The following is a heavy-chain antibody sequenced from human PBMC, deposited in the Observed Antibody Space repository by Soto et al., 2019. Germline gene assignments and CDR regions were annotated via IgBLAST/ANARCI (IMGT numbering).Heavy chain of an antibody. CDR2: ISSDGNNK. V-gene: IGHV3-30*18. CDR3: AKDLLPNTVTTCGS. CDR1: GFTFDSHG. J-gene: IGHJ5*02. Sequence: QVQLVEPGGGAVQPGRSLRLSCAASGFTFDSHGMHWVRQAPGKGLEWVAVISSDGNNKYYADSVKGRFTISRDNFNNLLYLQMSSLRAEDTAVYYCAKDLLPNTVTTCGSWGQGTLVTVSS. D-gene: IGHD4-17*01.